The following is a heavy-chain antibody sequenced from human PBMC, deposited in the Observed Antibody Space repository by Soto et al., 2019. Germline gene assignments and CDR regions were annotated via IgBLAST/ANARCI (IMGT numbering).Heavy chain of an antibody. CDR1: GFTFSPST. CDR2: IRSKANNYAT. J-gene: IGHJ4*02. V-gene: IGHV3-73*01. CDR3: TRHTVDY. Sequence: GGSLRLSCAASGFTFSPSTMHWLRQTSGKGLEWVGRIRSKANNYATEYAASVKGRFTISRDDSKNTAYLQMNSLKTEDTAVYYCTRHTVDYWGQGTLVTVSS.